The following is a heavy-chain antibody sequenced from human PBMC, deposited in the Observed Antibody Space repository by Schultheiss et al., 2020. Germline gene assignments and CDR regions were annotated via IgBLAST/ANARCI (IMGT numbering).Heavy chain of an antibody. J-gene: IGHJ6*02. Sequence: SETLSLTCAVSGGSISSSNWWSWVRQPPGKGLEWIGEIYHSGSTNYNPSLKSRVTISVDKSNNQFSLNLSSVTAADTAVYYCAGQDSSRYGMDVWGHGTTVTVSS. V-gene: IGHV4-4*02. CDR3: AGQDSSRYGMDV. CDR2: IYHSGST. CDR1: GGSISSSNW. D-gene: IGHD6-13*01.